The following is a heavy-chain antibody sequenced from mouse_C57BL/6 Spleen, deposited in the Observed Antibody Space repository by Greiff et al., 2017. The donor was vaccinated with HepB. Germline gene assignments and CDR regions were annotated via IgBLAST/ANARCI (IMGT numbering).Heavy chain of an antibody. J-gene: IGHJ1*03. Sequence: QVQLKESGAELVKPGASVKLSCKASGYTFTEYTIHWVKQRSGQGLEWIGWFYPGSVSIKYNEKFKDKATLTADKSSSTVYMELSRLTSEDSAVYFCARHGKGYYGSSYWYFDVWGTGTTVTVSS. CDR3: ARHGKGYYGSSYWYFDV. V-gene: IGHV1-62-2*01. CDR2: FYPGSVSI. CDR1: GYTFTEYT. D-gene: IGHD1-1*01.